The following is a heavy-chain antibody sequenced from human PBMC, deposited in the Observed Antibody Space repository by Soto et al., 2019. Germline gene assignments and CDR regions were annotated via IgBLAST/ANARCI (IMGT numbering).Heavy chain of an antibody. V-gene: IGHV1-2*04. D-gene: IGHD6-13*01. CDR3: ARTTPLIAAAGPFNYYYYGMDV. Sequence: ASVKVSCKASGYTFTSYYMHWVRQAPGQGLEWMGWINPNSGGTNYAQKFQGWVTMTRDTSISTAYMELSRLRSDDTAVYYCARTTPLIAAAGPFNYYYYGMDVWGQGTTVTVS. CDR1: GYTFTSYY. J-gene: IGHJ6*02. CDR2: INPNSGGT.